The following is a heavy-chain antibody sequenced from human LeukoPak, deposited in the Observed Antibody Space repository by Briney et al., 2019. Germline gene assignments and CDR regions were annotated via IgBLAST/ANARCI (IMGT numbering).Heavy chain of an antibody. D-gene: IGHD1-20*01. CDR1: GGSFSGYY. J-gene: IGHJ6*04. V-gene: IGHV4-34*01. CDR3: ARGLNWNDGNYYYGMDV. CDR2: INHSGTT. Sequence: SETLSLTCAVYGGSFSGYYWSWIRQPPGKGLEWIGEINHSGTTKYNASLKSRVTISVDTSKNQFSLKASSVTAADTAVYYCARGLNWNDGNYYYGMDVWGKGTTVTVSS.